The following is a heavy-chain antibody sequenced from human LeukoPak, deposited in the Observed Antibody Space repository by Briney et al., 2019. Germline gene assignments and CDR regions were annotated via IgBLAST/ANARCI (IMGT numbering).Heavy chain of an antibody. CDR1: GGSISSYY. CDR2: IYTSGST. V-gene: IGHV4-4*07. Sequence: SETLSLTCTVSGGSISSYYWSWIRQPAGKGLEWIGRIYTSGSTNYNPSLKSRVTMSVVTSKNQFSLKLSSVTAADTAVYYCARHAQTHFYFDYWGQGTLVTVSS. D-gene: IGHD2-8*01. CDR3: ARHAQTHFYFDY. J-gene: IGHJ4*02.